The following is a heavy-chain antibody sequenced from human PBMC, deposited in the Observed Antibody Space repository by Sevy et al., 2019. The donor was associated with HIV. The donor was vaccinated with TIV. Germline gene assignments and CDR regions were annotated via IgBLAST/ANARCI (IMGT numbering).Heavy chain of an antibody. CDR2: ISGSGGNT. Sequence: GGSLRLSCAASGFTFSSYAMSWVRQAPGKGLEWVSSISGSGGNTYYEDSVKGRFTISRDNSKNTLYLQMNSLRAEDTAVYYCATGYGDYTGNYFDYWGQGTLVTVSS. J-gene: IGHJ4*02. CDR1: GFTFSSYA. V-gene: IGHV3-23*01. CDR3: ATGYGDYTGNYFDY. D-gene: IGHD4-17*01.